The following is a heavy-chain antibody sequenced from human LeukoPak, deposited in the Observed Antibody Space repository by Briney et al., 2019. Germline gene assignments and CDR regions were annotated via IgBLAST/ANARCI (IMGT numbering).Heavy chain of an antibody. CDR3: ARRYYDSSGYYSLDY. J-gene: IGHJ4*02. CDR2: ISESGGST. V-gene: IGHV3-23*01. D-gene: IGHD3-22*01. Sequence: GGSLRLSCAASGFTFSNYAMSWVRQAPGKGLEWASIISESGGSTNYADSGKGRFTISRDNSKKTLFLQMNSLRAEDTAVYYCARRYYDSSGYYSLDYWGQGTLVTVSS. CDR1: GFTFSNYA.